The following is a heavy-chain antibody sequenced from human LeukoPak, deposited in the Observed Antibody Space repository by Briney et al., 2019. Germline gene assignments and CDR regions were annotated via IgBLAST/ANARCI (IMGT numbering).Heavy chain of an antibody. CDR3: ASAITIFGVAEREGYFDY. J-gene: IGHJ4*02. Sequence: ASVKVSCKASGYTFTSYGISWVRQAPGQGLEWMGWISAYNGNTNYAQKLQGRVTMTTDTSTSTAYMELSSLRSEDTAVYYCASAITIFGVAEREGYFDYWGQGTLVTVSS. V-gene: IGHV1-18*01. CDR1: GYTFTSYG. CDR2: ISAYNGNT. D-gene: IGHD3-3*01.